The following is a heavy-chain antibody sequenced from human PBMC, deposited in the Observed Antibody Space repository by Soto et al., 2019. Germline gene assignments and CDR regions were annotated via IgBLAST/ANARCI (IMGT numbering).Heavy chain of an antibody. V-gene: IGHV4-31*03. J-gene: IGHJ4*02. Sequence: SETLSLTCSVSGGSISSRSHYWSWIRHHPGKGLEWIGYMHYTGNTYYNPSLESRVTISVDTSKNQFSLRLTSVTAADTAVYYCARYYHDSGGYCYDFRGQGTLFTVSS. D-gene: IGHD3-22*01. CDR3: ARYYHDSGGYCYDF. CDR2: MHYTGNT. CDR1: GGSISSRSHY.